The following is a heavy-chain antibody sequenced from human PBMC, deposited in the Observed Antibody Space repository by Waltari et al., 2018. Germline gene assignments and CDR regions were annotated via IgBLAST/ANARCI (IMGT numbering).Heavy chain of an antibody. J-gene: IGHJ4*02. CDR1: GFTFSNYY. Sequence: EVQLVESGGNLVQPGGSLRLSCVASGFTFSNYYMMWVRQAPGKGLEGVAKINGDGSAKNYMDSVRGRFTISRDNAKNSVYMQLNSLRDDDTAVYYCVRDGLIHAADYWGQGTLVSVSS. D-gene: IGHD2-15*01. CDR3: VRDGLIHAADY. V-gene: IGHV3-7*01. CDR2: INGDGSAK.